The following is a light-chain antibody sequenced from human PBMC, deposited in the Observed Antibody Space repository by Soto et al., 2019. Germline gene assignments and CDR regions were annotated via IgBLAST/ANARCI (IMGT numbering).Light chain of an antibody. J-gene: IGKJ1*01. CDR3: QQSYSTSST. Sequence: DIQMTQSPSSLSASVGDRVTITCRASQSISSYLNWYQQKPGKAPKLLIYAASSLQSGVPSRFSGSGSWTDFTLTISSLQPKDFATYYCQQSYSTSSTFGQGTKVEIK. CDR1: QSISSY. V-gene: IGKV1-39*01. CDR2: AAS.